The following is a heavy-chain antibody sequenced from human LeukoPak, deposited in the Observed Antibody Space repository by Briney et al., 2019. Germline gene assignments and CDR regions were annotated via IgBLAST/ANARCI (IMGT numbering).Heavy chain of an antibody. V-gene: IGHV3-23*01. Sequence: GGSLRLSCAASGFTFSSYAMSWVRQAPGKGLEWVSIISGGGSAYYADSVKGRFTISRDNSKNTLYLQMNSLRAEDTAVYYCAKGSDRFWDFDYWGQGTLVTVSS. D-gene: IGHD2-15*01. CDR1: GFTFSSYA. CDR2: ISGGGSA. CDR3: AKGSDRFWDFDY. J-gene: IGHJ4*02.